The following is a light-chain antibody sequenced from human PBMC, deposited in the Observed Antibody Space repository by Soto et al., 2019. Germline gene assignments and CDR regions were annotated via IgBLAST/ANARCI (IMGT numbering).Light chain of an antibody. CDR1: QSISNY. CDR3: QQSYHTPLT. V-gene: IGKV1-39*01. CDR2: AAS. Sequence: DIEMTQSPSSLSASLGDRVTITCRASQSISNYLNWYQHKPGKAPTLLIYAASSLQSGVPTRFSGSGSGTEFTLTISSLQPEDFATYYCQQSYHTPLTFGGGTKVEIK. J-gene: IGKJ4*01.